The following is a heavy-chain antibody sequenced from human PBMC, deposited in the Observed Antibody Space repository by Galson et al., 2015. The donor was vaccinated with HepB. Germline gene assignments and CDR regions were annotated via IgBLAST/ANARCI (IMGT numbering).Heavy chain of an antibody. D-gene: IGHD2-15*01. CDR2: ISAYNGNT. V-gene: IGHV1-18*01. CDR3: ARMLDIVVVVAATPEVYFDY. Sequence: SVKVSCKASGYTFTSYGISWVRQAPGQGLEWMGWISAYNGNTNYAQKLQGRVTMTTDTSTSTAYMELRSLRSDDTAVYYCARMLDIVVVVAATPEVYFDYWGQGTLVTVSS. J-gene: IGHJ4*02. CDR1: GYTFTSYG.